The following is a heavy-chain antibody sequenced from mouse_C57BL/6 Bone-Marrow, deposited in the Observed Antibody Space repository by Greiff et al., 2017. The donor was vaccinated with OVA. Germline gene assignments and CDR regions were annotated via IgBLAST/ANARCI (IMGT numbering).Heavy chain of an antibody. D-gene: IGHD1-1*01. CDR1: GFTFSDYY. CDR2: INYDGSST. CDR3: ARDGEITTVVNWYFDV. Sequence: DVMLVESEGGLVQPGSSMKLSCTASGFTFSDYYMAWVRQVPEKGLEWVANINYDGSSTYYLDSLKSRFIISRDNAKNILYLQMSSLKSEDTATYYCARDGEITTVVNWYFDVWGTGTTVTVSS. J-gene: IGHJ1*03. V-gene: IGHV5-16*01.